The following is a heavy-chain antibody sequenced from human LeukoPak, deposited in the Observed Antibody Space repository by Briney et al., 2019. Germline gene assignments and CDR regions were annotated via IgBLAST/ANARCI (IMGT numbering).Heavy chain of an antibody. V-gene: IGHV4-59*11. J-gene: IGHJ4*02. CDR1: GVSTSSHN. Sequence: PSETLSLTCTAPGVSTSSHNPSWIRQPPGKGLEWIGCVLYRGGTRYNPSSTSRATTSLDTTKNKFPLILSSVPAADTARYYCAIRRLDYCSDSSCRDYGGQGTLVAISS. D-gene: IGHD2-15*01. CDR2: VLYRGGT. CDR3: AIRRLDYCSDSSCRDY.